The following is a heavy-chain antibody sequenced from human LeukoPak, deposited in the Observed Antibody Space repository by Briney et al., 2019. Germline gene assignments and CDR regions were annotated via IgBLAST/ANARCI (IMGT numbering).Heavy chain of an antibody. CDR2: ISPSGGST. CDR1: GYTFTSNY. V-gene: IGHV1-46*01. J-gene: IGHJ4*02. D-gene: IGHD5-18*01. CDR3: ARVLRLDTRYGFDY. Sequence: ASVKVSCKAFGYTFTSNYMHWVRQAPGQGPEWMGVISPSGGSTTYAQKFQGRVTLTRDMSTSTDYLELSSLRSEDTAVYYCARVLRLDTRYGFDYWGQGTLVTVSS.